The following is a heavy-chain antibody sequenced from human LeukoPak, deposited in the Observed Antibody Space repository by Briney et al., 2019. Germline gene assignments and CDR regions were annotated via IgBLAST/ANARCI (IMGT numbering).Heavy chain of an antibody. CDR2: ISSSSSYI. V-gene: IGHV3-21*01. D-gene: IGHD4-17*01. Sequence: GSLRLSCAASGFTFSSYSMNWVRQAPGKGLEWVSSISSSSSYIYYADSVKGRFTISRDNAKNSLYLQMNSLRAEDTAVYYCARGYGDYDSTADAFDIWGQGTMVTVSS. CDR1: GFTFSSYS. CDR3: ARGYGDYDSTADAFDI. J-gene: IGHJ3*02.